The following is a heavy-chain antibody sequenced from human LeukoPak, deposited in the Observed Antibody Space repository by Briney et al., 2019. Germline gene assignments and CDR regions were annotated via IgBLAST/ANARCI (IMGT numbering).Heavy chain of an antibody. D-gene: IGHD1-26*01. CDR1: GFIFSNYW. Sequence: GGSLRLSCAASGFIFSNYWMHWVRQAPGKGLVWVSRIKTDGSTITYADSVKGRFTISRDNAMNTLYLQMNSLGAEDTAVYYCARVGQGEWFFDLWGRGTLVTVSS. CDR2: IKTDGSTI. CDR3: ARVGQGEWFFDL. J-gene: IGHJ2*01. V-gene: IGHV3-74*01.